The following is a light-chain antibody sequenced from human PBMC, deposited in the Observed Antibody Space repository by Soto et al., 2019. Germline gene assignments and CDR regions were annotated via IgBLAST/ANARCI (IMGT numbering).Light chain of an antibody. CDR2: WAS. V-gene: IGKV4-1*01. CDR3: QQYYSTPRT. CDR1: QSVLYSSNNNNY. Sequence: DIVMTQSPDSLAVSLGERATINCKSSQSVLYSSNNNNYLAWYQQKPGQPPKLLIYWASTRESGVPDRFSGSGSGTDFTLTTSSLQAEDVAVYYCQQYYSTPRTFGQGTKLEIK. J-gene: IGKJ2*01.